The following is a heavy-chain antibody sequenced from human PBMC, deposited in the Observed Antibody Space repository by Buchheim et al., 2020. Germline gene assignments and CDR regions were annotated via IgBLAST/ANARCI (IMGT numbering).Heavy chain of an antibody. CDR2: ISYDGSNK. CDR3: AKLEFGYCSSTSCYSLVQDWYFDL. V-gene: IGHV3-30*18. D-gene: IGHD2-2*02. Sequence: QVQLVESGGGVVQPGRSLRLSCAASGFTFSSYGMHWVRQAPGKGLEWVAVISYDGSNKYYADSVKGRFTISRDNSKNTLYLQMNSLRAEDTAVYYCAKLEFGYCSSTSCYSLVQDWYFDLWGRGTL. J-gene: IGHJ2*01. CDR1: GFTFSSYG.